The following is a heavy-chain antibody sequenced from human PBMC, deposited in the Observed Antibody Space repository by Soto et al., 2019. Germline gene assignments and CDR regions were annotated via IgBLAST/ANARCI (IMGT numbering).Heavy chain of an antibody. CDR3: ARKPAWGSFQVAMDV. Sequence: GESLKISCQVSGYSFTTYWVAWVRQMPGKGLEWMGFIYPGDSDTRYSPSFQGQVTISADKSINTAYLQWSSLRASDTAMYYCARKPAWGSFQVAMDVWGQGTPVTVSS. V-gene: IGHV5-51*01. J-gene: IGHJ6*02. CDR1: GYSFTTYW. D-gene: IGHD7-27*01. CDR2: IYPGDSDT.